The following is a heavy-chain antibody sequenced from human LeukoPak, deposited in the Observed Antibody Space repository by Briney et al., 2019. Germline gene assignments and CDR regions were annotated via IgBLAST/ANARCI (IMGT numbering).Heavy chain of an antibody. J-gene: IGHJ3*02. D-gene: IGHD3-10*01. Sequence: ASVKVSCKASGYTFINYGISWVRQAPGQGLEWMGWISAYNGDTNYAQKVQGRVTMTTETSTSTVYMELRSLRSDDTAVYYCARVVPMVRGAPVAAFDIWGQGTMVTVSS. CDR3: ARVVPMVRGAPVAAFDI. CDR2: ISAYNGDT. CDR1: GYTFINYG. V-gene: IGHV1-18*01.